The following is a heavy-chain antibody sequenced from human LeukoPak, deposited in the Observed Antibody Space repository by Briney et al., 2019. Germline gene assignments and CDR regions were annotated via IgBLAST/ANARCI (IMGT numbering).Heavy chain of an antibody. CDR2: IRGSGDNT. CDR3: AKKWGVGTTTLDYFDY. V-gene: IGHV3-23*01. Sequence: GGSLRLSCAASGFTFSNYAMTWVRQAPGTGLEWVSGIRGSGDNTYYADSVKGRFTISSDNSKNTLYLQMNGLTDEDTAIYYCAKKWGVGTTTLDYFDYWGQGTLVTVSS. D-gene: IGHD1-26*01. CDR1: GFTFSNYA. J-gene: IGHJ4*02.